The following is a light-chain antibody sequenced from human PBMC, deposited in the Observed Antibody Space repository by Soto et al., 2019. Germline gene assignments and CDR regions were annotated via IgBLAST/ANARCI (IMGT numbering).Light chain of an antibody. CDR2: DVT. CDR3: GSYTSTSTWV. Sequence: QSVLTQPASVSGSPGQSITISCTGTSSDVGGYNYVSWYQQHPGKAPKLMIYDVTNRPSGVSNRFSGSKSGNTASLTISGLQADDEGDYYCGSYTSTSTWVFGGGTKVTVL. J-gene: IGLJ3*02. CDR1: SSDVGGYNY. V-gene: IGLV2-14*03.